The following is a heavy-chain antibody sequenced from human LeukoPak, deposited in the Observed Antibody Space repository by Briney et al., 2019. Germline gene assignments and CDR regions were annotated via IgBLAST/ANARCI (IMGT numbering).Heavy chain of an antibody. CDR3: ARDRLSRGNYYDSSGYNDY. V-gene: IGHV3-48*03. CDR2: ISSSGSTI. CDR1: GFTFSSYE. Sequence: GGSLRLSCAASGFTFSSYEMNWVRQAPGKGLEWVSYISSSGSTIYYADSVKGRFTISRDNAKNSLYLQMNSLRAEDTAVYYCARDRLSRGNYYDSSGYNDYWGQGTLVTVSS. D-gene: IGHD3-22*01. J-gene: IGHJ4*02.